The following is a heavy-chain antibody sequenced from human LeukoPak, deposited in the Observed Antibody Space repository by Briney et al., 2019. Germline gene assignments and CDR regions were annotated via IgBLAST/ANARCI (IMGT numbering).Heavy chain of an antibody. CDR3: AREYGDYGVSYYYYTDV. V-gene: IGHV1-2*02. Sequence: GASVKVSCKASGYTFTSYDISWVRQAPGQGLEWMGWINPNSGGTNYAQKFQGRVTITRDASISTAYMELSSLRSDDTAGYYCAREYGDYGVSYYYYTDVWGKGTTVTVSS. J-gene: IGHJ6*03. CDR1: GYTFTSYD. D-gene: IGHD4-17*01. CDR2: INPNSGGT.